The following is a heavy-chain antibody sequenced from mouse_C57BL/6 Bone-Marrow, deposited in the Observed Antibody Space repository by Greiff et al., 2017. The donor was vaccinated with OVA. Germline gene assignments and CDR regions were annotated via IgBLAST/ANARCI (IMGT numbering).Heavy chain of an antibody. CDR3: TLYDYYFDY. CDR1: GFNIKDDY. CDR2: IDPENGDT. D-gene: IGHD2-3*01. V-gene: IGHV14-4*01. Sequence: EVQLQQPGAELVKPGASVKLSCTASGFNIKDDYMHWVKQRPEQGLEWIGWIDPENGDTEYASKFQGKATITADTSSNTAYLQLSSLTSEDTAVYYCTLYDYYFDYWGQGTTLTVSS. J-gene: IGHJ2*01.